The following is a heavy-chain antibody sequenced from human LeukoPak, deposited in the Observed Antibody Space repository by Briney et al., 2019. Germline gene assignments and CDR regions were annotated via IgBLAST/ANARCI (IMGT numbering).Heavy chain of an antibody. V-gene: IGHV3-9*01. J-gene: IGHJ4*02. CDR2: LSGNSGSI. CDR3: AKGHCSSTSCYEGVFDY. Sequence: GGSLRLSCAASGFTYDDYARHWVRQAPAKGLEWVSGLSGNSGSIGYADSVKGRFTISRDNAKNSLYLQMNSLRAEDTALYYCAKGHCSSTSCYEGVFDYWGQGTLVTVSS. D-gene: IGHD2-2*01. CDR1: GFTYDDYA.